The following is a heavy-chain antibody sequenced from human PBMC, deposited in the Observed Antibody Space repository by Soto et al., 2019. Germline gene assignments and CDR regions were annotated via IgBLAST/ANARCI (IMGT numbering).Heavy chain of an antibody. J-gene: IGHJ6*03. CDR3: ATVSGSYYKARYYYYYMDV. V-gene: IGHV3-53*04. CDR1: GFTVSSNY. D-gene: IGHD3-10*01. Sequence: GGSLRLSCAASGFTVSSNYMSWVRQAPGKGLEWVSVIYSGGGTYYADSVKGRFTISRHNSKNTLYLQMNSLRAEDTAVYYCATVSGSYYKARYYYYYMDVWGKGTTVTVSS. CDR2: IYSGGGT.